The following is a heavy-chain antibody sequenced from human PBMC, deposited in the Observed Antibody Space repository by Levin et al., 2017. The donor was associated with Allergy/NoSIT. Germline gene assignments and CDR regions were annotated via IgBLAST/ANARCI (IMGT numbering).Heavy chain of an antibody. CDR3: ASGLGYCANNDCPPSQYYFGH. V-gene: IGHV3-30*04. CDR1: GFTFSSYA. Sequence: GGSLRLSCAGSGFTFSSYAMYWVRQAPGKGLEWVAVIAYDGRNRYYGDSVKGRFTLSRDNSKNTIYLDMNSLRPEDTAIYYCASGLGYCANNDCPPSQYYFGHWGQGTPVTVSS. D-gene: IGHD2-8*01. J-gene: IGHJ4*02. CDR2: IAYDGRNR.